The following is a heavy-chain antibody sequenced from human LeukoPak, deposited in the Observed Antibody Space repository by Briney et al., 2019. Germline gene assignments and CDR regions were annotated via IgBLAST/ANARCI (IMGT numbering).Heavy chain of an antibody. CDR2: INHSGST. V-gene: IGHV4-34*01. D-gene: IGHD6-13*01. CDR3: ARTTIAAAGYDY. J-gene: IGHJ4*02. Sequence: SETLSLTCAVYGGSFSGYYWSWIRQPPGKGPEWIGEINHSGSTNYNPSLKSRVTISVDTSKNQFSLKLSSVTAADTAVYYCARTTIAAAGYDYWGQGTLVTVSS. CDR1: GGSFSGYY.